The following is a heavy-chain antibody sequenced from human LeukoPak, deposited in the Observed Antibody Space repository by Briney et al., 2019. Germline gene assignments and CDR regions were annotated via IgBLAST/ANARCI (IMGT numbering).Heavy chain of an antibody. CDR2: IWYDGSNK. Sequence: GGSLRLSCAASGFTFSSYGMHWVRQAPGKGLEWVAVIWYDGSNKYYADSVKGRFTISRGNSKNTLYLQMNSLRAEDTAVYYCARRYCSSTSCYTGYDYWGQGTLVTVSS. CDR1: GFTFSSYG. J-gene: IGHJ4*02. D-gene: IGHD2-2*02. V-gene: IGHV3-33*01. CDR3: ARRYCSSTSCYTGYDY.